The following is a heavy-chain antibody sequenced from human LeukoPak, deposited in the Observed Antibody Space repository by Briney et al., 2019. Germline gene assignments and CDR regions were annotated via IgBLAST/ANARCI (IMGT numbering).Heavy chain of an antibody. Sequence: SSETLSLTCAVYGGSFSDYYRSWLRQPPGKGLEWLGEIHHSGSTNYKPSLKSRVTISVATSKNQFSLKLSSVTAADTAVYYCARRLLWFGELLSFDLWGRGTLVTVSS. D-gene: IGHD3-10*01. CDR3: ARRLLWFGELLSFDL. V-gene: IGHV4-34*01. J-gene: IGHJ2*01. CDR2: IHHSGST. CDR1: GGSFSDYY.